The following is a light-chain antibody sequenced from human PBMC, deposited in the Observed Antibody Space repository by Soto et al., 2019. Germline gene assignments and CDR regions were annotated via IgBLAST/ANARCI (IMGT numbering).Light chain of an antibody. V-gene: IGLV1-44*01. CDR3: AAWDDSLNEYV. CDR1: SSNIGRNR. J-gene: IGLJ1*01. Sequence: HSVLTQAPSVSGTTGQRVTITCSGSSSNIGRNRVNWYQQLPVTAPNLLPHGNNHRPSGVPDRFSGSKSGTSASLAISWLQPEDEADYCCAAWDDSLNEYVFGDGTKLTVL. CDR2: GNN.